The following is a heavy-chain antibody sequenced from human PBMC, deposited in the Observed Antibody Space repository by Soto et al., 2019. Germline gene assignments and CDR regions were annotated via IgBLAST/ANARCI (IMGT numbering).Heavy chain of an antibody. J-gene: IGHJ3*02. Sequence: HPGGSLRLSCAASGFTFSSYAMSWVRQAPGKGLEWVSAISGSGGSTYYADSVKGRFTISRDNSKNTLYLQMNSLRAEDTAVYYCAKHCSGGSCYGGAFDIWGQGTMVTVSS. CDR3: AKHCSGGSCYGGAFDI. V-gene: IGHV3-23*01. CDR2: ISGSGGST. CDR1: GFTFSSYA. D-gene: IGHD2-15*01.